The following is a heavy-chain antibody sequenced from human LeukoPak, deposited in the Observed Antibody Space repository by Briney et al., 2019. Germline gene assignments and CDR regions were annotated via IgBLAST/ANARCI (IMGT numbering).Heavy chain of an antibody. D-gene: IGHD3-22*01. CDR1: GYTFTSYY. Sequence: AASVKVSCKASGYTFTSYYMHWVRQAPGQGLEWMGIINPSGGSTSYAQKFQGRVTMTRDTSTSTVYMELSSLRSEDTAVYYCARDRAHYYDSSGYGFDYWGQGTLVTVSS. CDR2: INPSGGST. J-gene: IGHJ4*02. CDR3: ARDRAHYYDSSGYGFDY. V-gene: IGHV1-46*01.